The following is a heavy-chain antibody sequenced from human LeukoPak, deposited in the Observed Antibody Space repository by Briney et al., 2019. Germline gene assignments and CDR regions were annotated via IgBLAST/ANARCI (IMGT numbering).Heavy chain of an antibody. CDR2: VVSNADSA. Sequence: PGGSLTLSCSGSAFTFSNYAMNWVRQAPGKGLEWVSSVVSNADSAYYADSVRGRFTISRDNSKNTMYLQMNSLRAEDTAIYYCAKGALPRCNGAVCYHFDYWGRGTLVTVSS. V-gene: IGHV3-23*01. CDR1: AFTFSNYA. J-gene: IGHJ4*02. CDR3: AKGALPRCNGAVCYHFDY. D-gene: IGHD2-8*02.